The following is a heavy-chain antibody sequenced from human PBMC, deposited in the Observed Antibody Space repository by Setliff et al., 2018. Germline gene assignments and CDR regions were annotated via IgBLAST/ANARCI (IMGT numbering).Heavy chain of an antibody. Sequence: KTSETLSLTCTVSGGSISSYYWSWIRQPPGKGLEWIGYIYYSGSTNYNPSLKSRVTISVDTSKNQFSLKLSSVTGADTAVYYCARRQYYDSSGYYYEPPLPFDYWGQGTLVTVSS. D-gene: IGHD3-22*01. CDR1: GGSISSYY. CDR3: ARRQYYDSSGYYYEPPLPFDY. CDR2: IYYSGST. J-gene: IGHJ4*02. V-gene: IGHV4-59*08.